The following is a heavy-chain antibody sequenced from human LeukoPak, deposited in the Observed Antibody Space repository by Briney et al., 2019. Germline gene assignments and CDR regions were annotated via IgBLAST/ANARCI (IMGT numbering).Heavy chain of an antibody. J-gene: IGHJ4*02. CDR2: IWYDGSNK. V-gene: IGHV3-33*08. Sequence: GGSLRLSCAASGFTFSSYSMHWVRQAPGKGLEWVAVIWYDGSNKYYADSVKGRFTISRDNSKNTLYLQMNSLRAEDTAVYYCARSSPDGGIQRWFRLDYWGQGTLVTVSS. CDR3: ARSSPDGGIQRWFRLDY. D-gene: IGHD5-18*01. CDR1: GFTFSSYS.